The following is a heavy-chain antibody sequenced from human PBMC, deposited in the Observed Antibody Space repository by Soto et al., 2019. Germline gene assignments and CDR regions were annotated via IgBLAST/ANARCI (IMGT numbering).Heavy chain of an antibody. CDR1: GGTFSSYA. Sequence: SVKVSCKASGGTFSSYAISWVRQAPGQGLEWMGGIIPIFGTANYAQKFQGRVTITADKSTSTAYMELSSLRSEDTAVYYCARKPAGDYYYGMDVWGQGTTVTVSS. J-gene: IGHJ6*02. V-gene: IGHV1-69*06. CDR3: ARKPAGDYYYGMDV. D-gene: IGHD7-27*01. CDR2: IIPIFGTA.